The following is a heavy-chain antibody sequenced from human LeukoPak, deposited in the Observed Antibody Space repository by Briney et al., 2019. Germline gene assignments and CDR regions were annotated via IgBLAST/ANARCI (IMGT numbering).Heavy chain of an antibody. V-gene: IGHV3-23*01. J-gene: IGHJ6*03. CDR1: GFTFSSYA. CDR2: SSGSGGST. Sequence: GGSLRLSCAASGFTFSSYAMSWVRQAPGKGLEGVSVSSGSGGSTYYADSVKGRFTISRDNAKNSLYLQMNSLRAEDTAVYYSAREVDTAMVGGYYYYMDVWGKGTTVTVSS. D-gene: IGHD5-18*01. CDR3: AREVDTAMVGGYYYYMDV.